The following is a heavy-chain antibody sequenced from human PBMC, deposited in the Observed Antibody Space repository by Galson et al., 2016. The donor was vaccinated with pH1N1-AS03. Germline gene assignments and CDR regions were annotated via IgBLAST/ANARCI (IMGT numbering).Heavy chain of an antibody. CDR1: GYTFTNYG. V-gene: IGHV1-18*01. J-gene: IGHJ4*02. D-gene: IGHD3-10*01. Sequence: SVKVSCKASGYTFTNYGISWVRQAPGQGLEYMGWIGTYTIYAQKLQGRVTMTTDTSTSTAYMEQRSLRSDDTAVYYCARSGSGSFYEGDFWGQGTLVSVSS. CDR2: IGTYT. CDR3: ARSGSGSFYEGDF.